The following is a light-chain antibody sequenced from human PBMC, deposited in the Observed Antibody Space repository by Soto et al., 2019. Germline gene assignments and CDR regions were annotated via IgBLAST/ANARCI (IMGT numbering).Light chain of an antibody. CDR1: SSDVGGYNY. J-gene: IGLJ1*01. Sequence: QSALTQLASVYGSPGQSITISCTGTSSDVGGYNYVSWYQQHPGKAPKLMIYDVSNRPSGVSNRFSGSKSGNTASLTISGLQAEDEADYYCSSYTSSSTSFGTGTKVTVL. CDR2: DVS. CDR3: SSYTSSSTS. V-gene: IGLV2-14*01.